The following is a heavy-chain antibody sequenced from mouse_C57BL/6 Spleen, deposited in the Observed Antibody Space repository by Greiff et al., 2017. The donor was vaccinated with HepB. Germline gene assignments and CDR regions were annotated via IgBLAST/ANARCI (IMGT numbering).Heavy chain of an antibody. Sequence: VQLQQSGPELVKPGASVKISCKASGYTFTDYYMNWVKQSHGKSLEWIGDINPNNGGTSYNQKFKGKATLTVDKSSSTAYMELRSLTSEDSAVYYCARRGSSGPAWFAYWGQGTLVTVSA. V-gene: IGHV1-26*01. J-gene: IGHJ3*01. CDR3: ARRGSSGPAWFAY. D-gene: IGHD3-2*02. CDR1: GYTFTDYY. CDR2: INPNNGGT.